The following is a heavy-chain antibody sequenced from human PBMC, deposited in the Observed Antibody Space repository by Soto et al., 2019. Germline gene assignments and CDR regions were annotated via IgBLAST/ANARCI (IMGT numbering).Heavy chain of an antibody. V-gene: IGHV3-11*01. CDR2: ISTSGSV. CDR3: ARPWTVGATIDFEF. Sequence: PGGSLRLSCAASGFTFSDYYMSWLRQAPGKGLEWISYISTSGSVIYAASVKGRFTISRGNPRNSLYLQMNSLRAEDTAVYYCARPWTVGATIDFEFWGQGTLVTVSS. D-gene: IGHD1-26*01. J-gene: IGHJ4*01. CDR1: GFTFSDYY.